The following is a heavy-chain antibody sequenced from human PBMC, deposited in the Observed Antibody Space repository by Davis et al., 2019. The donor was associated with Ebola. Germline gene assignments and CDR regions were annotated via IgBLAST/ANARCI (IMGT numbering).Heavy chain of an antibody. V-gene: IGHV5-10-1*01. CDR1: GYSFTSYW. J-gene: IGHJ6*02. Sequence: GESLKISCKGSGYSFTSYWISWVRQLPEKGLEWMGRIDPSDSYTNYSPSFQGHVTISADKSISTAYLQWSSLKASDTAMYYCASSRYYYYGMDVWGQGTTVTVSS. CDR3: ASSRYYYYGMDV. CDR2: IDPSDSYT.